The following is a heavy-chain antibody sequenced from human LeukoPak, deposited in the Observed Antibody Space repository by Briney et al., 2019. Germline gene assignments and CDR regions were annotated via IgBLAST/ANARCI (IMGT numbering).Heavy chain of an antibody. D-gene: IGHD3-3*01. V-gene: IGHV3-23*01. CDR1: GFTFSSYA. CDR2: ISGSGGST. J-gene: IGHJ4*02. CDR3: AKTLGDFWSGYYTD. Sequence: GGSLRLSCAASGFTFSSYAMSWVRQAPGKGLEWVSAISGSGGSTYYADSVKGQFTISRDNSKNTLYLQMNSLRAEDTAVYYCAKTLGDFWSGYYTDWGQGTLVTVSS.